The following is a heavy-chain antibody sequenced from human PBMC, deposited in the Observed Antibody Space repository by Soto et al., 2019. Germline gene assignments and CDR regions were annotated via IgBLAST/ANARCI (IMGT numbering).Heavy chain of an antibody. V-gene: IGHV3-64D*06. D-gene: IGHD3-22*01. CDR1: GFTFSSYA. CDR2: ISSNGGST. J-gene: IGHJ4*02. CDR3: VRGLPYYYDSSGYHPVLEHFDY. Sequence: PGGSLRLSCSASGFTFSSYAMHWVRQAPGKGLEYVSAISSNGGSTYYADSVKGRFTISRDNSKNTLYLQMSSLRAEDTAVYYCVRGLPYYYDSSGYHPVLEHFDYWGQGTLVTVSS.